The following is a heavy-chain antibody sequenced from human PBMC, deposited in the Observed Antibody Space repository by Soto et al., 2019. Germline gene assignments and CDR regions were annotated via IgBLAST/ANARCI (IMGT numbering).Heavy chain of an antibody. D-gene: IGHD2-15*01. CDR2: ISSNGGST. V-gene: IGHV3-64D*06. CDR1: GFTFSSYA. CDR3: VKDKHCSGGSCYLFDY. J-gene: IGHJ4*02. Sequence: GGSLRLSCSASGFTFSSYAMHWVRQAPGKGLEHVSAISSNGGSTYYADSVKGRFTISRDNSKNTLYLQMSSLRAEDTAVYYCVKDKHCSGGSCYLFDYWGQGTLVTVSS.